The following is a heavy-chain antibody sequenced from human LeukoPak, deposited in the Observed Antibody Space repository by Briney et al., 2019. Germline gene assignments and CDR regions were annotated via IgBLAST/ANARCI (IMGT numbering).Heavy chain of an antibody. J-gene: IGHJ4*02. CDR2: IYSGGRT. CDR1: GFTVSSNY. V-gene: IGHV3-66*01. Sequence: GGSLRLSCAASGFTVSSNYMSWVRQAPGKGLEWVSVIYSGGRTFYADSVKGRLTISRDNSKNTLYLQMNSLRVEDTAAYYCAGLLIGGSYYFDYWGQGTLVTVSS. D-gene: IGHD1-26*01. CDR3: AGLLIGGSYYFDY.